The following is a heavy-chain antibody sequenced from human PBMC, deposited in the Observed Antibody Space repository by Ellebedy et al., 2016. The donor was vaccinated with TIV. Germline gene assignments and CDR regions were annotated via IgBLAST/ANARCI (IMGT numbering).Heavy chain of an antibody. CDR2: INSRSSYM. V-gene: IGHV3-21*01. J-gene: IGHJ5*02. CDR1: GFTFSSFT. Sequence: GESLKISXAASGFTFSSFTMNWVRQSPGKGLEWVSSINSRSSYMYYADSVKGRFTISRDNAKNSLYLQMDSLRGEDTAVYYCARDPNRRSLGFDLWGQGTLVFVSS. CDR3: ARDPNRRSLGFDL.